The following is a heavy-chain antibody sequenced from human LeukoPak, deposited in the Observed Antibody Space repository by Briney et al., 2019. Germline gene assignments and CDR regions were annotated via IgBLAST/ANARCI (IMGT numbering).Heavy chain of an antibody. D-gene: IGHD2-2*01. CDR2: IYHSGST. CDR3: ARGYCSSTSCYDAFDI. CDR1: GGPISSGGYY. V-gene: IGHV4-30-2*01. Sequence: PSQTLSLTCTVSGGPISSGGYYWNWIRQPPGKGLEWIGYIYHSGSTYYNPSLKSRVTISVDRSKNQFSLKLSSVTAADTAVYYCARGYCSSTSCYDAFDIWGQGTMVTVSS. J-gene: IGHJ3*02.